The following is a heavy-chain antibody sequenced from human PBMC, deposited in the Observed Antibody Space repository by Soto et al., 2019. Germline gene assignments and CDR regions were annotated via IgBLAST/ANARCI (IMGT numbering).Heavy chain of an antibody. CDR1: GCSISSSSYY. J-gene: IGHJ6*04. Sequence: SETLSLTCTVSGCSISSSSYYWGWIRQPPGKGLEWIGSIYYSGSTYYNPSLKSRVTISVDTSKNQFSLKLSSVTAADTAVYYCARLFLEAAGSDYYYYYGMDVWGKGTTVT. V-gene: IGHV4-39*01. CDR3: ARLFLEAAGSDYYYYYGMDV. D-gene: IGHD6-13*01. CDR2: IYYSGST.